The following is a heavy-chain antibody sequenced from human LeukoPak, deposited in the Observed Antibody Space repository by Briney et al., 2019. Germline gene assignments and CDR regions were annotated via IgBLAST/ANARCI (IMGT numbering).Heavy chain of an antibody. J-gene: IGHJ5*02. CDR3: ARDRLGGYDSTRGNWFDP. CDR1: GGSISSYY. CDR2: IYPSGST. Sequence: SETLSLTCTVSGGSISSYYWSWIRQPAGKGLEWIGRIYPSGSTNYKPSLKSRVTISVDKSKNQFSLKLSSVTAADTAVYYCARDRLGGYDSTRGNWFDPWGQGTLVTVSS. V-gene: IGHV4-4*07. D-gene: IGHD5-12*01.